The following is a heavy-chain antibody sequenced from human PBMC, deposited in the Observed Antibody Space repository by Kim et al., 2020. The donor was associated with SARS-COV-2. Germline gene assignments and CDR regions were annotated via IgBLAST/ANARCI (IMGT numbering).Heavy chain of an antibody. CDR2: IWFDGSNK. D-gene: IGHD3-3*01. CDR3: AKGRGLRFLLGSGMDV. Sequence: GGSLRLSCAASGFTFSTYAMHLVRQAPGKGLEWVALIWFDGSNKYFADSVKGRFTISRDNSKNTLYLQMNSLRAEDTAVYYCAKGRGLRFLLGSGMDVWGQGTTVTVSS. V-gene: IGHV3-33*06. CDR1: GFTFSTYA. J-gene: IGHJ6*02.